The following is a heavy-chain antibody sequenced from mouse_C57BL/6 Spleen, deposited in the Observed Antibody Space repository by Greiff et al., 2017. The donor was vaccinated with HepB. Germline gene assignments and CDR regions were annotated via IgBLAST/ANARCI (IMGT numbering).Heavy chain of an antibody. J-gene: IGHJ4*01. CDR2: IRSKSNNYAT. V-gene: IGHV10-1*01. CDR3: VRHHYDYDGYYAMDY. CDR1: GFSFNTYA. Sequence: GGGLVQPKGSLKLSCAASGFSFNTYAMNWVRQAPGKGLEWVARIRSKSNNYATYYADSVKDRFTISRDDSESMLYLQMNNLKTEDTAMYYCVRHHYDYDGYYAMDYWGQGTSVTVSS. D-gene: IGHD2-4*01.